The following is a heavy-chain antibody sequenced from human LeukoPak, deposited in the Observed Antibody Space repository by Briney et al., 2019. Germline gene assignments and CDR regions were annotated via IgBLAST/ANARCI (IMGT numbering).Heavy chain of an antibody. Sequence: GGSLRLSCAASGFTFSSYAMSWVRQAPGKGLEWVSTISGSGGNTYYEDSVKGGFTISRDNSKNTLYLQMNSLNAEDTAVYYCARGAGDYWGQGTLVTVSS. CDR2: ISGSGGNT. CDR1: GFTFSSYA. CDR3: ARGAGDY. V-gene: IGHV3-23*01. J-gene: IGHJ4*02. D-gene: IGHD6-19*01.